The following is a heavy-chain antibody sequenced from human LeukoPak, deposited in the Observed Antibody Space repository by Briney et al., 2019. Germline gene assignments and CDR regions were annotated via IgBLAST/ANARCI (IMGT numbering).Heavy chain of an antibody. CDR2: IYYSGST. V-gene: IGHV4-39*01. J-gene: IGHJ4*02. Sequence: SETLSITCTVSGGSLHCRRYYWGWIRQPPGKGLERIGSIYYSGSTYYNPSLKSRVTIFVDTSKNQFSLKLSSVTAADTAVYYCAKGGYSYRTFDYWGQGTLVTVSS. CDR1: GGSLHCRRYY. D-gene: IGHD5-18*01. CDR3: AKGGYSYRTFDY.